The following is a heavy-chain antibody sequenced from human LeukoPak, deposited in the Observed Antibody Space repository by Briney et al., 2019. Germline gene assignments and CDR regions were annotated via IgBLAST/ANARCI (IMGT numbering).Heavy chain of an antibody. CDR2: INPSGST. D-gene: IGHD3-3*01. CDR3: ARSKLLRFLEWLLLPFDY. J-gene: IGHJ4*02. CDR1: GGSFSGYY. Sequence: SETLSLTCAVYGGSFSGYYWSWIRQPPGKGLEWIGEINPSGSTNYNPSLKSRVTISVDTSKNQFSLKLSSVTAADTAVYYCARSKLLRFLEWLLLPFDYWGQGTLVTVSS. V-gene: IGHV4-34*01.